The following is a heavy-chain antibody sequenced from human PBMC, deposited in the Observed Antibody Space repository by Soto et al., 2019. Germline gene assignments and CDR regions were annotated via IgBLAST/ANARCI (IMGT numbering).Heavy chain of an antibody. D-gene: IGHD3-10*01. J-gene: IGHJ6*02. V-gene: IGHV3-20*04. CDR2: INWNGGST. CDR3: ARNIMVRGFYYYYGMDV. Sequence: GGSLRLSCAASGFTFDDYGMSWVRQAPGKGLEWVSGINWNGGSTGYADSVKGRFTISRDNAKNSLYLQMNSLRAGDTALYYCARNIMVRGFYYYYGMDVWGQGTTVTVSS. CDR1: GFTFDDYG.